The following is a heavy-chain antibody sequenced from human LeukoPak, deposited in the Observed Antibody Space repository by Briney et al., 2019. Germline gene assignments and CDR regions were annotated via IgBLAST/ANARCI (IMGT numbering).Heavy chain of an antibody. CDR3: ARGGSGGFGVFDY. CDR1: GGSISSYY. D-gene: IGHD3-10*01. V-gene: IGHV4-59*01. J-gene: IGHJ4*02. CDR2: IYISSST. Sequence: SETLSLTCTVRGGSISSYYWRWIPQTPAKGLEWIGNIYISSSTNYNPSIKSRVTISVDTSKNPFSLKLSSVTAADTAVYYCARGGSGGFGVFDYWGQGTLVTVSS.